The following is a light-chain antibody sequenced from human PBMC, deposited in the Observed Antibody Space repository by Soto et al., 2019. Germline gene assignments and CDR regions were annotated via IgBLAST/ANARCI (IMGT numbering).Light chain of an antibody. V-gene: IGLV1-36*01. CDR3: ATWDDSLNGPV. CDR1: SSNIGNNA. J-gene: IGLJ2*01. Sequence: QSVLTQPPSVSEAPRQRVTISCSGSSSNIGNNAVNWFQQLPGKAPKLLIYYDDLVPSGVSDRFSGSKSGTSASLAIRGLQSEDEADYYCATWDDSLNGPVFGGGTKVTVL. CDR2: YDD.